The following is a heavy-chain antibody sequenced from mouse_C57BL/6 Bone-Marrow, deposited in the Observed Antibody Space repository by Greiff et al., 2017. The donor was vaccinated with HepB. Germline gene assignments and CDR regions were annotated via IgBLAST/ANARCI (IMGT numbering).Heavy chain of an antibody. CDR2: IYPRDGST. V-gene: IGHV1-85*01. J-gene: IGHJ1*03. CDR3: ARDYGSSYVYWYFDV. CDR1: CYTFTSYD. D-gene: IGHD1-1*01. Sequence: VQLQQSGPELVKPGASVKLSCKASCYTFTSYDINWVKQRPGQGLEWIGWIYPRDGSTKYNEKFKGKATLTVDTSSSTAYMELHSLTSEDSAVYFCARDYGSSYVYWYFDVWGTGTTVTVSS.